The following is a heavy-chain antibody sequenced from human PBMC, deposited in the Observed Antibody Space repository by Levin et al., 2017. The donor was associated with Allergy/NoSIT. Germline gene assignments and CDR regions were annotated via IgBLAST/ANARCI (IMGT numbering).Heavy chain of an antibody. Sequence: PSETLSLSCTVSGGSITDYYWSWIRQPPGEGLEWIGYIHYSGNTRYNPSLESRVTMSVDTSKNQFSLRLTSVTAADTAMYYCATTSMSMIRGTIGGFDPWGQGALVTVSS. J-gene: IGHJ5*02. CDR2: IHYSGNT. CDR1: GGSITDYY. V-gene: IGHV4-59*01. CDR3: ATTSMSMIRGTIGGFDP. D-gene: IGHD3-10*01.